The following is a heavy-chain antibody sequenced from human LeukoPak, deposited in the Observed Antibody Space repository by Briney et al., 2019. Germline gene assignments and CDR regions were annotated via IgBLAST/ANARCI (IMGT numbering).Heavy chain of an antibody. J-gene: IGHJ4*02. D-gene: IGHD2-21*02. CDR2: IIPIFGTA. Sequence: SVKVSCKASGGTFSSYAISWVRQAPGQGLEWMGGIIPIFGTANNAQKFQGRVTITADESPSTAYMGLSSLRSEDTAVYYCATGAYCGGDCYNFDYWGQGTLVTVSS. CDR3: ATGAYCGGDCYNFDY. V-gene: IGHV1-69*13. CDR1: GGTFSSYA.